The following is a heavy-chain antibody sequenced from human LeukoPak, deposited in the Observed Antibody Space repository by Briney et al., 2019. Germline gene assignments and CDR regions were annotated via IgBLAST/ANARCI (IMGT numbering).Heavy chain of an antibody. D-gene: IGHD5-12*01. J-gene: IGHJ5*02. CDR3: ARVEGSGHDNRGWFDP. V-gene: IGHV4-39*06. Sequence: SETLSLTCTVSGGSISSSSYYWGWIRQPPGKGLEWIGNIYYSGSTYYNPSLQSRVTISVDTSKNQFPLKVSSVTAADTAVYYCARVEGSGHDNRGWFDPWGQGTLVTVSS. CDR2: IYYSGST. CDR1: GGSISSSSYY.